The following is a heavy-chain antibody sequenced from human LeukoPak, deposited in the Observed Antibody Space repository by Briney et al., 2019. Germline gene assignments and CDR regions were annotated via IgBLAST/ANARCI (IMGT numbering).Heavy chain of an antibody. Sequence: SETLSLTCAVSGGSISSGGYSWSWIRQPPGKGLEWIGYIYHSGSTYYNPSLKSRVTISVDTSKNQFSLKLSSVTAADTAVYYCARGASYYDSSGYYYYFDYWGQGTLVTVSS. CDR1: GGSISSGGYS. V-gene: IGHV4-30-2*01. J-gene: IGHJ4*02. CDR2: IYHSGST. D-gene: IGHD3-22*01. CDR3: ARGASYYDSSGYYYYFDY.